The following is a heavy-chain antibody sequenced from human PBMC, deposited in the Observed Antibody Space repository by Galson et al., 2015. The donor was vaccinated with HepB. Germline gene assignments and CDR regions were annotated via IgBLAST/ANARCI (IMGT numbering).Heavy chain of an antibody. CDR2: ISAYNGNT. V-gene: IGHV1-18*04. D-gene: IGHD3-22*01. CDR1: GYTFTSYG. Sequence: SVKVSCKASGYTFTSYGISWVRQAPGQGLEWMGWISAYNGNTNYAQKLQGRVTMTTDTSTSTAYMELRSLRSDDTAVYYCARTYYYDSSGYFLWFDPWGQGTLVTVSS. J-gene: IGHJ5*02. CDR3: ARTYYYDSSGYFLWFDP.